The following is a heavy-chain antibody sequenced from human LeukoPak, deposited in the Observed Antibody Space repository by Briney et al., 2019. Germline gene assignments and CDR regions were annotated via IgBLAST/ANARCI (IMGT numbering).Heavy chain of an antibody. D-gene: IGHD2-8*01. Sequence: GGSLRLSCAASGFTVSSNYMSWVRQAPGKGLVWVSRMNSDGSSTNYADSVKGRFTISRDNAKNTLYLQMNSLRAEDTAVYFCVRQRYRSNGVCYPPEYWGQGTPVTVSS. CDR1: GFTVSSNY. CDR3: VRQRYRSNGVCYPPEY. CDR2: MNSDGSST. V-gene: IGHV3-74*01. J-gene: IGHJ4*02.